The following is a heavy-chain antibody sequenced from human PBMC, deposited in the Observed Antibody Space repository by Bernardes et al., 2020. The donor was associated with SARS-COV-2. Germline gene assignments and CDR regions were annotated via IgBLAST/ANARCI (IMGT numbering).Heavy chain of an antibody. J-gene: IGHJ3*02. V-gene: IGHV5-51*01. Sequence: GESLKISCRGSGYSFSTYWIAWVRQKPGEGLEWMGIIYPGDSDTRYGPSFQGQVTISADKSISTAYLQWSSLKASDTAMYYCARTTIVATITSAFDIWGQGTMVTVS. CDR3: ARTTIVATITSAFDI. CDR2: IYPGDSDT. D-gene: IGHD5-12*01. CDR1: GYSFSTYW.